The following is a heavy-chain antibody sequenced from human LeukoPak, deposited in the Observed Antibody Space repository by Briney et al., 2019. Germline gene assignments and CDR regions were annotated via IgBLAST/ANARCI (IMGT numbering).Heavy chain of an antibody. J-gene: IGHJ3*02. D-gene: IGHD3-16*01. CDR1: GFSINNYY. CDR3: ARVALYALDI. Sequence: GGSLRLSCAASGFSINNYYMSWVRQAPGKGLEWVAVNNAGGTTYYADSVKGRFTISRDNSKDTVYFQMNSLGVEDTAIYYCARVALYALDIWGQGTMVTVSS. CDR2: NNAGGTT. V-gene: IGHV3-53*01.